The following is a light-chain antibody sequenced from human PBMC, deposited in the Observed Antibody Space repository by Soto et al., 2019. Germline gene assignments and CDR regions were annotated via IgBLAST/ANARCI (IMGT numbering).Light chain of an antibody. CDR1: SSNIGKNY. CDR2: EDH. Sequence: QAVVTQSPSVSAAPGQKVTISCSGGSSNIGKNYVSWYQHLPGTAPKLLIYEDHKRPSGIPDRFSGSKSATSATLDITGLQTGDEADYYCGTWDSSLNAGVFGGGTKLTVL. J-gene: IGLJ3*02. V-gene: IGLV1-51*02. CDR3: GTWDSSLNAGV.